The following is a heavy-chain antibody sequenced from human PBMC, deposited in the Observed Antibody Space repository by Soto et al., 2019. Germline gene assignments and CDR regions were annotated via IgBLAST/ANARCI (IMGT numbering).Heavy chain of an antibody. J-gene: IGHJ4*02. V-gene: IGHV4-30-2*01. Sequence: SETLSLTCAVSGGSISSGGYSWSWIRQPPGKGLEWIGYIYHSGSTYYNPSLKSRVTISVDRSKNQLSLKLSSVTAADTAVYYCARVGGYSYGYFDYWGQGTLVTVSS. CDR2: IYHSGST. D-gene: IGHD5-18*01. CDR1: GGSISSGGYS. CDR3: ARVGGYSYGYFDY.